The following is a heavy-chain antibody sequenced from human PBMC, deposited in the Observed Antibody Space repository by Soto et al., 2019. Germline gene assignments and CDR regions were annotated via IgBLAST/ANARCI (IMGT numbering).Heavy chain of an antibody. CDR3: ARTAMVKLAEFDY. D-gene: IGHD5-18*01. J-gene: IGHJ4*02. V-gene: IGHV1-69*13. CDR2: IIPIFGTA. Sequence: SVKVSCKASGGTFSSYAISWVRQAPGQGLEWMGGIIPIFGTANYAQKFQGRVTITADESTSTAYMELSSLRSEDTAVYYCARTAMVKLAEFDYWGQGTLVTVSS. CDR1: GGTFSSYA.